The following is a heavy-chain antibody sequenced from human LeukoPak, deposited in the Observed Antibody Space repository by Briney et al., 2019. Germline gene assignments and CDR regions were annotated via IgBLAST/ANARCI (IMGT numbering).Heavy chain of an antibody. CDR3: AKGQGYNWNYAYAFDI. J-gene: IGHJ3*02. Sequence: GGSLRLSCAASGFTVSSNYMSWVRQAPGKGLEWVSVIYSGGSTYYADSVKGRFTISRDNAKNSLYLQMNSLRAEDMALYYCAKGQGYNWNYAYAFDIWGQGTMVTVSS. V-gene: IGHV3-53*05. D-gene: IGHD1-7*01. CDR1: GFTVSSNY. CDR2: IYSGGST.